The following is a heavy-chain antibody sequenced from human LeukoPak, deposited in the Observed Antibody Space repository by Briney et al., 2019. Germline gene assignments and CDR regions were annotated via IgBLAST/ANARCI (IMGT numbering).Heavy chain of an antibody. D-gene: IGHD3-9*01. CDR3: ARRDYDILTGTYYFDY. V-gene: IGHV3-11*06. Sequence: DSVKGRFTISRDNAKNSLFLQMNSLRAEDTAVYYCARRDYDILTGTYYFDYWGQGTLVTVSS. J-gene: IGHJ4*02.